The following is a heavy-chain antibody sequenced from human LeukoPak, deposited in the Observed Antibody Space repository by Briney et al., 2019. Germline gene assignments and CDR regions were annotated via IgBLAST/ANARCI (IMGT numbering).Heavy chain of an antibody. D-gene: IGHD2-2*01. J-gene: IGHJ4*02. CDR3: AGAIVVVPAEGCFDY. V-gene: IGHV1-69*05. CDR1: GGTFSSYA. Sequence: SVKVSCKASGGTFSSYAISWVRQAPGQGLEWMGGIIPIFGTANYAQKFQGRVTITTDESTSTAYMELSSLRSEDTAVYYCAGAIVVVPAEGCFDYWGQGTLVTVSS. CDR2: IIPIFGTA.